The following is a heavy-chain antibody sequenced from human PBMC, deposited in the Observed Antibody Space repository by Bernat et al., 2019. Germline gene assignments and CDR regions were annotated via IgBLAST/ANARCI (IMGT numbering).Heavy chain of an antibody. CDR1: GGSFSGYY. J-gene: IGHJ4*02. V-gene: IGHV4-34*01. D-gene: IGHD1-26*01. CDR2: INHSGST. CDR3: TGYLVGVTRCLDY. Sequence: QVQLQQWGAGLLKPSETLSLTCAVYGGSFSGYYWSWIRQPPGKGLEWIGEINHSGSTNYNPSLKSRVTISVDTSKNQFSLKLSSVTAADTAVYYCTGYLVGVTRCLDYWGQGTLVTVSS.